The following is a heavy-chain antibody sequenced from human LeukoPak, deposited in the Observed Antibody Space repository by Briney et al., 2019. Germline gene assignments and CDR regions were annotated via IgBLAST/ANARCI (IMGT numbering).Heavy chain of an antibody. CDR2: ISGSGGST. D-gene: IGHD6-19*01. Sequence: GGSLRLSCAASGFTVSSCFMSWVRQAPGKGLEWVSAISGSGGSTYYADSVKGRFTISRDNSKNTLYLQMNSLRAEDTAVYYCAKPSTDPGIAVAGKDDYWGQGTLVTVSS. CDR1: GFTVSSCF. CDR3: AKPSTDPGIAVAGKDDY. J-gene: IGHJ4*02. V-gene: IGHV3-23*01.